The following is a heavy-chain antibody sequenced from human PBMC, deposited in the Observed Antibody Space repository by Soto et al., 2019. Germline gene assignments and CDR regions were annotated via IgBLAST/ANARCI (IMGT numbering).Heavy chain of an antibody. CDR2: IWYDGSNK. CDR1: GFTFSSYG. Sequence: GGSLRLSCAASGFTFSSYGMHWVRQAPGKGLEWVAVIWYDGSNKYYADSVKGRFTISRDNSKNTLYLQMNSLRAEDTAVYYCARDRVSANWFDPWGQGTLVTVSS. D-gene: IGHD6-6*01. V-gene: IGHV3-33*01. CDR3: ARDRVSANWFDP. J-gene: IGHJ5*02.